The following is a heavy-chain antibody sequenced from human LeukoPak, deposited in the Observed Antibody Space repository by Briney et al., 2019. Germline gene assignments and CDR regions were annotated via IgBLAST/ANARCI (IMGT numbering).Heavy chain of an antibody. CDR2: IWYDGSNK. CDR1: GFTFSSYG. J-gene: IGHJ6*02. Sequence: GRSLRLSCAASGFTFSSYGMHWVRQAPGKGLEWVAVIWYDGSNKYYADSVKGRFTISRDNSKNTLYLQMNSLRAEDTAVYYCARDRYGDYGMDVWGQGTTDTVSS. CDR3: ARDRYGDYGMDV. D-gene: IGHD4-17*01. V-gene: IGHV3-33*01.